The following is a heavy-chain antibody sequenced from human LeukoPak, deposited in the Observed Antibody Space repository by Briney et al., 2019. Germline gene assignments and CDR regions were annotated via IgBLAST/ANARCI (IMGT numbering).Heavy chain of an antibody. CDR2: INQDGNEE. V-gene: IGHV3-7*01. J-gene: IGHJ4*02. CDR1: GFPFSSYW. Sequence: GGSLRLSCAPSGFPFSSYWMTWVRQAPGKGLEWVANINQDGNEEYYVDSLKGRFTISRDNAKNSLYLQMNSLRAEDTAVYYCARGGRPVDYWGQGTLVTVSS. CDR3: ARGGRPVDY.